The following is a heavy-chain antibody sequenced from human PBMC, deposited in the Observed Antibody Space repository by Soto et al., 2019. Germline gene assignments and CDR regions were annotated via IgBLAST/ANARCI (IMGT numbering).Heavy chain of an antibody. CDR2: ISYDGSNK. J-gene: IGHJ4*02. D-gene: IGHD6-19*01. V-gene: IGHV3-30-3*01. Sequence: QVQLVESGGGVVQPGRSLRLSCAASGFTFSSYAMHWVRQAPGKGLEWVAVISYDGSNKYYADSVKGRFTISRDNSKNALYLQMNSLRAEDTAVYYCAVIGMAVSLPLDYWGQGTVVTLSS. CDR3: AVIGMAVSLPLDY. CDR1: GFTFSSYA.